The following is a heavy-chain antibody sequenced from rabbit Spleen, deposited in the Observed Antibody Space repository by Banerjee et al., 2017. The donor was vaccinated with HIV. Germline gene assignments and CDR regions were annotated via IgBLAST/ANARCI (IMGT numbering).Heavy chain of an antibody. CDR1: GFSFSAGYY. J-gene: IGHJ6*01. V-gene: IGHV1S40*01. Sequence: QSLEESGGGLVQPEGSLTLTCTASGFSFSAGYYMCWVRQAPGKGLEWIGCIELDSSAFTYFAHWANGRFTITKTSSTKVTLQMTSLTAADTATYFCARESSYAGYAGYGYAARYYGMDLWGQGTLVTVS. D-gene: IGHD6-1*01. CDR2: IELDSSAFT. CDR3: ARESSYAGYAGYGYAARYYGMDL.